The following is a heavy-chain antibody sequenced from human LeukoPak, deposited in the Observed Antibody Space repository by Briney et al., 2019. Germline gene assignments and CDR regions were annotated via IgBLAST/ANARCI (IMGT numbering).Heavy chain of an antibody. CDR3: ARDTGTMTLSHRD. V-gene: IGHV4-38-2*02. Sequence: VSGYSXXSGYYWGWIRQPPVKGLEWIGSIYHSGSTYYNPSLKSRVTISVDTSKNQFSLKLSSVTAADTAVYYCARDTGTMTLSHRDWGQGTLVTVSS. J-gene: IGHJ4*02. D-gene: IGHD1-7*01. CDR2: IYHSGST. CDR1: GYSXXSGYY.